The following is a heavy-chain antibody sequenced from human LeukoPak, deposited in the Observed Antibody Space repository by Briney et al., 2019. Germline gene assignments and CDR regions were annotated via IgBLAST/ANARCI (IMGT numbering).Heavy chain of an antibody. Sequence: ASVKVSCKASGYTFTGYYMHWVRQATGQGLEWMGWMNPNSGNTGYAQKFQGRVTMTRNTSISTAYMELSSLRSEDTAVYYCAVGFLEWLLLDYWGQGTLVTVSS. CDR2: MNPNSGNT. V-gene: IGHV1-8*02. J-gene: IGHJ4*02. CDR3: AVGFLEWLLLDY. D-gene: IGHD3-3*01. CDR1: GYTFTGYY.